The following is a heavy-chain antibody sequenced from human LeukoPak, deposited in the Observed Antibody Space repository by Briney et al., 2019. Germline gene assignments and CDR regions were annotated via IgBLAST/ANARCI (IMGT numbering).Heavy chain of an antibody. Sequence: SETLSLTCTVSGGSISSYYWSWIRQPPGKGLEWIGYIYYSGSTNYNPSLKSRVTISVDTSKNQFSLKLGSVTAAGTAVYYCARGRGNYRLYMDVWGKGTTVTVSS. CDR1: GGSISSYY. J-gene: IGHJ6*03. CDR2: IYYSGST. D-gene: IGHD4-23*01. CDR3: ARGRGNYRLYMDV. V-gene: IGHV4-59*01.